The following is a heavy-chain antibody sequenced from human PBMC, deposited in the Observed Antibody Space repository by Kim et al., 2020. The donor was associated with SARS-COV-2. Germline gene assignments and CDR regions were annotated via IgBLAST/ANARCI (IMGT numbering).Heavy chain of an antibody. CDR2: IRSKAYGGTK. CDR1: GFTFGDYA. CDR3: TREGIVVPAATDLYYYYGMDV. Sequence: GGSLRLSCTASGFTFGDYAMSWVRQAPGKGLEWVGFIRSKAYGGTKEYAASVKCRFTIARDDSKSIAYLQMNSLKTEDTVVYYCTREGIVVPAATDLYYYYGMDVWGQGTTVTVSS. D-gene: IGHD2-2*01. J-gene: IGHJ6*02. V-gene: IGHV3-49*04.